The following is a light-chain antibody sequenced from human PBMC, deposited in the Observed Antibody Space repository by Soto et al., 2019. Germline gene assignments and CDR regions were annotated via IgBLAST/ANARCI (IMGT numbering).Light chain of an antibody. Sequence: DIQMTQSPSSLSASVGDRVTITCQASQDISNYLNWYQQKPGKAPKLLIYDASNLERGVPSRFSGSGSGTDFTFTISSLQPEDIVTYYCQQYDNLLTFGGGTKVEIK. V-gene: IGKV1-33*01. CDR3: QQYDNLLT. J-gene: IGKJ4*01. CDR1: QDISNY. CDR2: DAS.